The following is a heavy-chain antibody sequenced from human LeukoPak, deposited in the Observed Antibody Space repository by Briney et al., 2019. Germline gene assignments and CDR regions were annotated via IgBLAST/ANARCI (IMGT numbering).Heavy chain of an antibody. Sequence: PGGSLRLSCAASGLTVSSNYMGWVRQAPGKGLEWVSVIYSGGGTYYADSVKGRFTISRDNSKNTLYLQMNSLRAEDTAVYYCARGLDVSYFDYWGQGTLVTVSS. D-gene: IGHD2/OR15-2a*01. J-gene: IGHJ4*02. CDR1: GLTVSSNY. V-gene: IGHV3-53*01. CDR3: ARGLDVSYFDY. CDR2: IYSGGGT.